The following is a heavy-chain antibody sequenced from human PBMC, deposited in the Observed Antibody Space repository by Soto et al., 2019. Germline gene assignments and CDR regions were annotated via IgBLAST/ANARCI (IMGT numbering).Heavy chain of an antibody. CDR1: GFTFSSYG. CDR2: ISYDGSNK. CDR3: AKEIVVVVVAASDY. D-gene: IGHD2-15*01. V-gene: IGHV3-30*18. J-gene: IGHJ4*02. Sequence: GGSLRLSCAASGFTFSSYGMHWVRQAPGKGLEWVAVISYDGSNKYYADSVKGRFTISRDNSKNTLYLQMNSLRAEDTAVYYCAKEIVVVVVAASDYWGQGPLVTVSS.